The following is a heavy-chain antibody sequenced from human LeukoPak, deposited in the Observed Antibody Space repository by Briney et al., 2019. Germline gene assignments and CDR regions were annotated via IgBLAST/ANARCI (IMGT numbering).Heavy chain of an antibody. J-gene: IGHJ6*02. Sequence: GGSLRLSCAASGFTFSSYGMHWVRQAPGKGLEWVAVIWYDGSNKYYADSVKGRFTISRDNSKNTLYLQMNSLRAEDTAVYYCARIRGGYCSSTSCPLGYYGMDVWGQGATVTVSS. D-gene: IGHD2-2*01. V-gene: IGHV3-33*01. CDR1: GFTFSSYG. CDR3: ARIRGGYCSSTSCPLGYYGMDV. CDR2: IWYDGSNK.